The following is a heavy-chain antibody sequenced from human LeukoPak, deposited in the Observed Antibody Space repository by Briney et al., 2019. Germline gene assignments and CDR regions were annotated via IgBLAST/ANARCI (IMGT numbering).Heavy chain of an antibody. CDR1: GFTFSRYS. CDR3: ADGDYY. CDR2: ISSRSDTI. V-gene: IGHV3-48*01. D-gene: IGHD4-17*01. J-gene: IGHJ4*02. Sequence: GGSLRLSCAASGFTFSRYSMNWVRQAPGKGLEWVSHISSRSDTIYYADSVKGRFTISRDNAQNSLYLQMNSLRAEDTAVYYCADGDYYWGQGTLVTVSS.